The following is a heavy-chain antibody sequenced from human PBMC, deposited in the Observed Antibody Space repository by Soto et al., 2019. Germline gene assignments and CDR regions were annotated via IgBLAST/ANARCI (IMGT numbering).Heavy chain of an antibody. J-gene: IGHJ4*02. D-gene: IGHD6-6*01. V-gene: IGHV1-2*02. CDR1: GYTFTDYY. CDR3: ARSVSFITPRPDY. CDR2: INPNNGDT. Sequence: ASVKVSCTASGYTFTDYYLHWVRQAPGQGLECMGWINPNNGDTNYAQKFQGRVTMTRDTSISTAYMEVSRLRSDDTAVYYCARSVSFITPRPDYWGQGTLVTVSS.